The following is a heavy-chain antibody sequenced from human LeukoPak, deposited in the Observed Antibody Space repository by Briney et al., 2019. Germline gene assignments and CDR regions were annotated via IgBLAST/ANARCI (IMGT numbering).Heavy chain of an antibody. J-gene: IGHJ4*02. CDR1: GGSISSSNW. Sequence: SGTLSLTCAVSGGSISSSNWWSWVRQPPGKGLEWIGYIFHSGYTNYNPSLKSRVSISLDTSKSQFSLRLSSVTAADTAVYYCAREVAAAAMDFWGQGTLVTVSS. V-gene: IGHV4-4*02. CDR3: AREVAAAAMDF. D-gene: IGHD2-2*01. CDR2: IFHSGYT.